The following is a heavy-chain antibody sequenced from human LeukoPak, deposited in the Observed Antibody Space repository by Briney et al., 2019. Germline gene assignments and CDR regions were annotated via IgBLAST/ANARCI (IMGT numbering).Heavy chain of an antibody. CDR2: IYHSGST. V-gene: IGHV4-39*07. CDR1: GGSISSSSYY. Sequence: SETLSLTCTVSGGSISSSSYYWGWIRQPPGKGLEWIGSIYHSGSTYYNPSLKSRVTISVDTSKNQFSLKLSSVTAADTAVYYCARDTYVPRLNWFDPWGQGTLVTVSS. D-gene: IGHD3-10*02. CDR3: ARDTYVPRLNWFDP. J-gene: IGHJ5*02.